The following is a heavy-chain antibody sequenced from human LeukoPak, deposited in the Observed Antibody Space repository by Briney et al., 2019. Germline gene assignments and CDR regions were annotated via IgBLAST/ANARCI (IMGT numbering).Heavy chain of an antibody. Sequence: ASETLSLTCTVSGGSISSYYWSWIRQPPGEGLEWIGNIFHGVTTFYNPSLMNRVAISVDTSKNQFSLKLTSVTAADTAVYYCARDATIAAPLMSWGQGTLVIVSS. D-gene: IGHD6-13*01. CDR1: GGSISSYY. J-gene: IGHJ4*02. CDR2: IFHGVTT. V-gene: IGHV4-59*12. CDR3: ARDATIAAPLMS.